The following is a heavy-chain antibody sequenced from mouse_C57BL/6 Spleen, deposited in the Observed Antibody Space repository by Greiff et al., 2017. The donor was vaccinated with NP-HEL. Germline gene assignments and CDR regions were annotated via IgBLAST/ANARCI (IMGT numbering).Heavy chain of an antibody. D-gene: IGHD2-1*01. V-gene: IGHV2-5*01. J-gene: IGHJ4*01. CDR3: AKGRGNYVYAMDY. CDR2: IWRGGST. CDR1: GFSLTSYG. Sequence: VKLVESGPGLVQPSQSLSITCTVSGFSLTSYGVHWVRQSPGKGQEWLGVIWRGGSTDYNAAFMSRLSITKDNSKSQVFFKMNSLQADDTAIYYCAKGRGNYVYAMDYWGQGTSVTVSS.